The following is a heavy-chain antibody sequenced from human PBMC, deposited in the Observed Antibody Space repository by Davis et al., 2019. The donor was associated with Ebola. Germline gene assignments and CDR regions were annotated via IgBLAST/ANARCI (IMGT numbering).Heavy chain of an antibody. CDR3: AREEVGYNWNPDAFDI. CDR2: TYYRSKWYN. V-gene: IGHV6-1*01. D-gene: IGHD1-20*01. CDR1: GDSVSSNSAA. Sequence: SQTLSLTCAISGDSVSSNSAAWNWIRQSPSRGLEWLGRTYYRSKWYNDYAVSVKSRININPDTSKNQFSLQLNSVSPEDTAVYYCAREEVGYNWNPDAFDIWGQGTMVTVSS. J-gene: IGHJ3*02.